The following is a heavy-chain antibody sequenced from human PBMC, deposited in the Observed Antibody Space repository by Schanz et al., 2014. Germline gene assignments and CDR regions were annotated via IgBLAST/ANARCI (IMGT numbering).Heavy chain of an antibody. J-gene: IGHJ3*02. V-gene: IGHV3-30*03. CDR3: ARLATSKSRLGDAVDI. CDR2: ISSDGTNK. Sequence: QVPLVESGGCVVQPGRSLRLSCAASGFTFSNFGLHWVRQAPGKGLNWVAVISSDGTNKYYADSVQGRFTLSKDFSKDTLYLQLTSLRPEDTAVYYCARLATSKSRLGDAVDIWGQGTMVTVSS. D-gene: IGHD6-6*01. CDR1: GFTFSNFG.